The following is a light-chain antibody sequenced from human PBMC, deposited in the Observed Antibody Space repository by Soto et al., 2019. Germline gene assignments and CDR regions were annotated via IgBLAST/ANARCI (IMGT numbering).Light chain of an antibody. CDR1: QNINNY. V-gene: IGKV1-39*01. Sequence: DIQMTQSPSSLSTSQGDRVTISCRASQNINNYLNWYQQEQGKAPKLLIYAATSLQSGVPSRFSGSGSGTEFTLIISNLQPGDFATYYCQQSFNSPYTFGLGTKLEIK. CDR2: AAT. J-gene: IGKJ2*01. CDR3: QQSFNSPYT.